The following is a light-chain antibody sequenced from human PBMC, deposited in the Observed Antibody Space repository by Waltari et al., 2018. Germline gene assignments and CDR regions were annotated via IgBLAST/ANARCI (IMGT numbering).Light chain of an antibody. CDR2: DGS. V-gene: IGKV3-15*01. CDR1: RSVGNN. J-gene: IGKJ1*01. Sequence: LTQSPAILPASPGDRVTLSCMASRSVGNNLAWYQYKPVQPPRLLIYDGSRRANGIPARFTGSGSGTDFTLTISSLLSEDFAVYFCQQYDNVPPWTFGQGTKVEFK. CDR3: QQYDNVPPWT.